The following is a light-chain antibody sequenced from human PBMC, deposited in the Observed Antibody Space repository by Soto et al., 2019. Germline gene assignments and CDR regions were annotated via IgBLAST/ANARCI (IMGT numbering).Light chain of an antibody. CDR3: QQYGSSSWT. J-gene: IGKJ1*01. CDR2: DAS. V-gene: IGKV3D-20*01. Sequence: EIVLTQSPATLSLSPGERATLSCVASQSVSSSSLAWYQQNPGLAPRLLIYDASSRATGIPDRFSGSGSGTDFTLTISRLEPEDFAVYYCQQYGSSSWTFGQGTQVEIK. CDR1: QSVSSSS.